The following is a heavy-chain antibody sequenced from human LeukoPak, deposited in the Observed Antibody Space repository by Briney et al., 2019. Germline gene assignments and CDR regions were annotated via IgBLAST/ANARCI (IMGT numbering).Heavy chain of an antibody. V-gene: IGHV3-74*01. J-gene: IGHJ4*02. D-gene: IGHD3-16*02. CDR1: GFTFSSYW. CDR3: ARGDYVWGSYRPFDY. CDR2: INSDGSST. Sequence: GGSLRLSCAASGFTFSSYWMHWVRQAPGKGLVWVSRINSDGSSTSYADSVKGRFTISRANAKNTLYLQMNSLRAEDTAVYYCARGDYVWGSYRPFDYWGQGTLVTVSS.